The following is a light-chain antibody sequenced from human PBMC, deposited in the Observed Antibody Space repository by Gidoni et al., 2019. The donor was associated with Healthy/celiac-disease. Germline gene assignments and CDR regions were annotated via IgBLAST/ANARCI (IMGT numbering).Light chain of an antibody. CDR2: GAS. CDR1: QSVSSN. J-gene: IGKJ3*01. CDR3: QQYNNWPPFT. Sequence: ATLSCRATQSVSSNLAWYQQKPGQAPRLLIYGASTSATGIPARFSGSGSATEFTLTISSLQSEDFSVYYCQQYNNWPPFTFGPGTKVDIK. V-gene: IGKV3-15*01.